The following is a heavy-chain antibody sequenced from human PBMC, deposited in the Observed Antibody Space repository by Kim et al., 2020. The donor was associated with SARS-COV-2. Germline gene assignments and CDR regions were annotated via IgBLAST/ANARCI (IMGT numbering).Heavy chain of an antibody. V-gene: IGHV3-30*07. CDR3: ARGTYSSGWYGGYYFDY. D-gene: IGHD6-19*01. J-gene: IGHJ4*02. Sequence: VKGQFTSPRDNSKNTLYLQMNSLRAEDTAVYYCARGTYSSGWYGGYYFDYWGQGTLVTVSS.